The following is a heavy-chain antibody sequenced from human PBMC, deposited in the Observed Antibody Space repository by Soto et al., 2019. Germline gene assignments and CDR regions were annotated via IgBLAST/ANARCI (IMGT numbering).Heavy chain of an antibody. Sequence: PSETLSLTCTVSGDSIRSGNHSWSWIRQPPGKGLQWIGHIYEGGNTYYTPSLESRVAISTDKSKNQFSLRLSSVTAADTAVYYCVRRSPEDAFDIWGQGTMVTVSS. CDR2: IYEGGNT. V-gene: IGHV4-30-2*01. J-gene: IGHJ3*02. CDR3: VRRSPEDAFDI. CDR1: GDSIRSGNHS.